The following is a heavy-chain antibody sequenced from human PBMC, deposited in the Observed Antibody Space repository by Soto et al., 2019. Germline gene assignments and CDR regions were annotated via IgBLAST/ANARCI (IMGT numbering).Heavy chain of an antibody. CDR3: ARDSGLYTFDY. J-gene: IGHJ4*02. CDR1: GFSFRSFT. Sequence: EVQLVESGGGLVKPGESLRLSCAASGFSFRSFTMSWVRQAPGKGLEWVSSITFSSSNMYYVDSVKGRFTISRDNAKNSLYLQMNSLRDEDTALYYCARDSGLYTFDYWGQGTLVTVSS. V-gene: IGHV3-21*01. CDR2: ITFSSSNM. D-gene: IGHD3-16*01.